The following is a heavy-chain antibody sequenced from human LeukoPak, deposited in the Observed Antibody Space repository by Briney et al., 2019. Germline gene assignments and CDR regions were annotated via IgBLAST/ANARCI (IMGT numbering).Heavy chain of an antibody. CDR3: ASSYRDGYNYGAGYFDY. CDR1: GVSISSYY. Sequence: PSETLSLTCTVSGVSISSYYWSWIRKPPGKGLEWIGYIYYSGSTNYNPSLKSRVTISVDTSKNQFSLKLSSVTAADTAVYYCASSYRDGYNYGAGYFDYWGQGTLVTVSS. V-gene: IGHV4-59*01. D-gene: IGHD5-24*01. CDR2: IYYSGST. J-gene: IGHJ4*02.